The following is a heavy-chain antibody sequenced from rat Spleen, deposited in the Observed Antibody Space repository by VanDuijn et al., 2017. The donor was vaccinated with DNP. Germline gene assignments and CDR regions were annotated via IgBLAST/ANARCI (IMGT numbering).Heavy chain of an antibody. Sequence: EVQLVESGGGLVQTGRSMTVSCAASGFTFSSFPMAWVRQAPTKGLEGVAYISYDGGNTDYGDSVKGRFTISRENAKSTLYLQRNSLRSEDMATYYCVRPDYYDGSYPHYWGQGVMVTVSS. CDR3: VRPDYYDGSYPHY. CDR2: ISYDGGNT. J-gene: IGHJ2*01. V-gene: IGHV5-46*01. D-gene: IGHD1-12*02. CDR1: GFTFSSFP.